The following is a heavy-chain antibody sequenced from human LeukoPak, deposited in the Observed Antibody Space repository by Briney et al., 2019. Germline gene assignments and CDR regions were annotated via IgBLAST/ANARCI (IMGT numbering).Heavy chain of an antibody. D-gene: IGHD6-19*01. CDR2: IYYSGST. CDR3: ARGDSSGWYPSAFDY. J-gene: IGHJ4*02. V-gene: IGHV4-59*01. Sequence: SETLSLTCTVSGGSISSYYWSWIRQPPGKGLEWIGYIYYSGSTNYNPSLKSRVTISVDTSKNQFSLKLSSVTAADTAVYYCARGDSSGWYPSAFDYWGQGTLVTVSS. CDR1: GGSISSYY.